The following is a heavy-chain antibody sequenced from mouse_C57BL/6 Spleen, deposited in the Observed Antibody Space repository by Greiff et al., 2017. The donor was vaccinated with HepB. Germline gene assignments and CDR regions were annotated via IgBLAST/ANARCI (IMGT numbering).Heavy chain of an antibody. D-gene: IGHD4-1*01. J-gene: IGHJ2*01. CDR3: AQTGTFDY. V-gene: IGHV5-4*01. CDR1: GFTFSSYA. Sequence: EVQRVESGGGLVKPGGSLKLSCAASGFTFSSYAMSWVRQTPEKRLEWVATISDGGSYTYYPDNVKGRCTISRDNAKNNLYLQMSHLKSEDTAMYYCAQTGTFDYWGQGTTLTVSS. CDR2: ISDGGSYT.